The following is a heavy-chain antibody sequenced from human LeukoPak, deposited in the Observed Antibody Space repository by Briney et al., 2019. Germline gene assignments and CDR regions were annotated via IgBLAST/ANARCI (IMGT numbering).Heavy chain of an antibody. D-gene: IGHD1-26*01. V-gene: IGHV1-2*02. Sequence: ASVKDSCKASGYTLTGYYMHWVRQAPGQGLEWMGWINPNSGGTNYAQKFQGRVTMTRDTSISTAYMELSRLRSDDTAVYYCARVGVGATGPYFDYWGQGTLVTVSS. CDR1: GYTLTGYY. CDR3: ARVGVGATGPYFDY. CDR2: INPNSGGT. J-gene: IGHJ4*02.